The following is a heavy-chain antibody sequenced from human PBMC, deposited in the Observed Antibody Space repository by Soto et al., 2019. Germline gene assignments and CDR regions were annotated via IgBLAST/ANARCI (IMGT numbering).Heavy chain of an antibody. J-gene: IGHJ4*02. CDR3: ARGRTSIDY. CDR1: GGSISSYY. CDR2: IYYSGST. V-gene: IGHV4-59*01. Sequence: SETLSLTCTVSGGSISSYYWSWIRQPPGKGLEWIGYIYYSGSTNYNPSLKSRVTISVDTSKNQFSLKLSSVTAADTAVYYCARGRTSIDYWGQGTLVTVSS.